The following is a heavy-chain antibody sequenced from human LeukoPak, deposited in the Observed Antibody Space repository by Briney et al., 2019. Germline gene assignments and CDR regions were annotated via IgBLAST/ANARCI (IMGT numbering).Heavy chain of an antibody. CDR1: GGSISSSSYY. V-gene: IGHV4-39*01. CDR2: IYYSGST. J-gene: IGHJ3*02. Sequence: SETLSLTCTVSGGSISSSSYYWGWIRQPPGKGLEWIGSIYYSGSTYYNPSLKSRVTISVDTSKNQFSLKLSSVTAADTAVYSCARLQAAMVTFFAFDIWGQGTMVTVSS. CDR3: ARLQAAMVTFFAFDI. D-gene: IGHD5-18*01.